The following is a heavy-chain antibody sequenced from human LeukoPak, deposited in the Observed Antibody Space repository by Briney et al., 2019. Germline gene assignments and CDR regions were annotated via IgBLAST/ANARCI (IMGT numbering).Heavy chain of an antibody. J-gene: IGHJ6*03. V-gene: IGHV4-59*01. CDR3: ARVEEGYGSGRRGNFYYYYMDV. D-gene: IGHD3-10*01. CDR1: GGSISSYY. CDR2: VHYSGST. Sequence: SETLSLTCTVSGGSISSYYWSWLRQPPGKGLEWVGDVHYSGSTNYNPCLKSRVTISVDTSKNQFSLKLSSVTTADTAVYYCARVEEGYGSGRRGNFYYYYMDVWGKGTTVTIS.